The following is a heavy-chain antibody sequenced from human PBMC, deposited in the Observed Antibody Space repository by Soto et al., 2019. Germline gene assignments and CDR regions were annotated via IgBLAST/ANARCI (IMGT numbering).Heavy chain of an antibody. V-gene: IGHV3-30-3*01. J-gene: IGHJ4*02. CDR1: GFTFSSYA. Sequence: QVQLVESGGGVVQPGRSLRLSCAASGFTFSSYAMHWVRQAPGKGLEWVAVISYDGSNKYYADSVKGRFTISRDNSTDTLYMQMSSLGAADMAVYYCARDPMGRYYGSGSYYFDYWGQGTLVTVSS. D-gene: IGHD3-10*01. CDR3: ARDPMGRYYGSGSYYFDY. CDR2: ISYDGSNK.